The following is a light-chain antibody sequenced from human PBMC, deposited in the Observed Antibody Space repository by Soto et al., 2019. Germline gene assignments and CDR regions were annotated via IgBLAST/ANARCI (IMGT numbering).Light chain of an antibody. V-gene: IGKV3-20*01. Sequence: EIVLTQSPGTLSLSPGERATLSCRASQSVTSSHLAWYQQKPGQAPRLLIFETSSRTTGIPDRFSGSGSGTDFTLTISRLEPEDFAVYYCQQYGSSPQTFGQGTKVDIK. CDR3: QQYGSSPQT. CDR1: QSVTSSH. J-gene: IGKJ1*01. CDR2: ETS.